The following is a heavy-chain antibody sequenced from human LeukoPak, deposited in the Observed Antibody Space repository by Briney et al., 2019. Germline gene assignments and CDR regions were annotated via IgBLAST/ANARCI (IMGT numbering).Heavy chain of an antibody. Sequence: GGSLRLSCAATGFTFSSYAMHWVRQAPGKGLEWVAVISYDGSNKYYADSVKGRFTISRDNSKNALFLQMNSLRAEDTAVYYCAREYSSGYDYWGQGTLVTVSS. J-gene: IGHJ4*02. D-gene: IGHD3-22*01. CDR3: AREYSSGYDY. CDR1: GFTFSSYA. V-gene: IGHV3-30-3*01. CDR2: ISYDGSNK.